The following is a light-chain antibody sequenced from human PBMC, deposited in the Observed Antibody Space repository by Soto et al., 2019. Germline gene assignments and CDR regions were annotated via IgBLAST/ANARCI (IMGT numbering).Light chain of an antibody. CDR3: QQSYSSPFT. Sequence: DIQMTQSPSSLSASVGDRVTITCRASQRISKYLNWYQQKSGKAPKLLIYAASSLHSGVPSRFSGSESGTDFTLTISILQPEDVATYYCQQSYSSPFTFGPGTKVDVK. CDR2: AAS. CDR1: QRISKY. V-gene: IGKV1-39*01. J-gene: IGKJ3*01.